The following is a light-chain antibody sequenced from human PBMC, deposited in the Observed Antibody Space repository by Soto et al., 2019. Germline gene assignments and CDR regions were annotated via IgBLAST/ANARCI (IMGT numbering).Light chain of an antibody. CDR3: GTSDTTLSNTYV. CDR1: SSNIGNNF. V-gene: IGLV1-51*01. J-gene: IGLJ1*01. Sequence: SFLAHPGSFSACPGHNFTISCSGSSSNIGNNFVSWYQQVPGTAPKLLIYDNNKRPSGIPDRFSGSKSGTSATLGITGLQTGDEADSYSGTSDTTLSNTYVLGNGTKVPVL. CDR2: DNN.